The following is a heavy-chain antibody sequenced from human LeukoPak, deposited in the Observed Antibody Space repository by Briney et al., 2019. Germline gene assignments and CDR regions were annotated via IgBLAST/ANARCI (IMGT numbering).Heavy chain of an antibody. V-gene: IGHV4-59*01. CDR2: IYYSGST. J-gene: IGHJ4*02. D-gene: IGHD3-16*02. CDR1: GGFISSYY. CDR3: ARGEVWGSYRFDY. Sequence: SETLSLTCTVSGGFISSYYWSWIRQPPGKGLEWIGYIYYSGSTNYNPSLKSRVTISVDTSKNQFSLKLSSVTAADTAVYYCARGEVWGSYRFDYWGQGTLVTVSS.